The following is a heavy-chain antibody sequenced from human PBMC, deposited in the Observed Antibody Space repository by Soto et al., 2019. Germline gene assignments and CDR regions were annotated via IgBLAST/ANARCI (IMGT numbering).Heavy chain of an antibody. J-gene: IGHJ3*02. CDR3: ATNYDFLSGYSHSREDAFDI. CDR1: GYTFTTYD. CDR2: MNPNTGST. V-gene: IGHV1-8*01. Sequence: QVQLVQSGAEVKKPGASVKVSCKASGYTFTTYDLNWVLQATGQGLEWMGWMNPNTGSTGYAQKFQGRVTMTRNTSINTAYMELSSLRPEDTAVYYCATNYDFLSGYSHSREDAFDIWGQGTLVTVSS. D-gene: IGHD3-3*01.